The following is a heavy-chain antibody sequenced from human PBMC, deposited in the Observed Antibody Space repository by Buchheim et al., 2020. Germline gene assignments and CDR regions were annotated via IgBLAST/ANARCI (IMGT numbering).Heavy chain of an antibody. J-gene: IGHJ4*02. D-gene: IGHD5-18*01. CDR1: GFTFSSYG. Sequence: QVQLVESGGGVVQPGRSLRLSCAASGFTFSSYGMHWVRQAPGKGLEWVAVISYDGSNKYYADSVKGRFTISRDNSKNTLYLQMSSLRAEDTAVYYCAKDVDRAMATGQGDYWGQGTL. CDR2: ISYDGSNK. V-gene: IGHV3-30*18. CDR3: AKDVDRAMATGQGDY.